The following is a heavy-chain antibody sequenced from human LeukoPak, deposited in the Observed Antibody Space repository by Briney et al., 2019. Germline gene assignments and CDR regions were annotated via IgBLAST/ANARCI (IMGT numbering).Heavy chain of an antibody. Sequence: GGSLRLSCATSGFTFSSAWMNWVRQAPGKGLEWVGRLRSNSDGGTIDYAAPVKGRFTISRDDSKNTLYLQMNSLKTEDTAVYYCTTEGMEMATAPWGQGTLVTVSS. CDR2: LRSNSDGGTI. CDR3: TTEGMEMATAP. V-gene: IGHV3-15*07. CDR1: GFTFSSAW. D-gene: IGHD5-24*01. J-gene: IGHJ5*02.